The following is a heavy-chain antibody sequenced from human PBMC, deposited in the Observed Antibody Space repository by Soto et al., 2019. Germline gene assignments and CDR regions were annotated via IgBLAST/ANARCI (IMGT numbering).Heavy chain of an antibody. D-gene: IGHD3-9*01. CDR2: IYHSGST. CDR3: ARTEFTGYYDY. V-gene: IGHV4-30-2*01. Sequence: SETLSLTCAVSGGSISSGGYSWSWIRQPPGKGLEWIGYIYHSGSTYYNPSLKSRVTISVDRSKNQFSLKLSSVTAADTAVYYCARTEFTGYYDYWGQGXLVTVYS. CDR1: GGSISSGGYS. J-gene: IGHJ4*02.